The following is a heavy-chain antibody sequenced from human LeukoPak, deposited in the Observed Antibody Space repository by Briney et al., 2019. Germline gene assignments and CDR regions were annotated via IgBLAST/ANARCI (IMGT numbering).Heavy chain of an antibody. CDR3: ARHGGDIDY. Sequence: WVRQPPGKGLEWIGSIYYSGSTYYNPSLKSRVTISVDTSKIQFSLKLISVTAADTAVYYCARHGGDIDYWGQGTLVTVSS. V-gene: IGHV4-39*01. CDR2: IYYSGST. D-gene: IGHD3-10*01. J-gene: IGHJ4*02.